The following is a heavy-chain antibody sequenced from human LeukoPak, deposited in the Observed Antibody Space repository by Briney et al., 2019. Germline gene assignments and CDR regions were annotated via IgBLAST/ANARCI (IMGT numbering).Heavy chain of an antibody. CDR2: ISSSATTI. CDR3: VRAWKSSGYYTNTGYFDQ. Sequence: KAGGSLRLSCAASGFIVNNNYMSWIRQAPRKGLEWVSYISSSATTIYYADSVKGRFTISRDNANNSLYLQMNSLRAEDTAVYYCVRAWKSSGYYTNTGYFDQWGQGTLVTVSS. J-gene: IGHJ4*02. V-gene: IGHV3-11*01. CDR1: GFIVNNNY. D-gene: IGHD3-22*01.